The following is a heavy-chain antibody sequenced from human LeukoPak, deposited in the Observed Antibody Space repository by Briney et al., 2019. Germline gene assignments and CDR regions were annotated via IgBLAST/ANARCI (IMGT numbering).Heavy chain of an antibody. V-gene: IGHV1-69*13. CDR3: ASQRPYYDSKGSMDV. J-gene: IGHJ6*03. CDR2: IIPIFGTA. Sequence: ASVKVSCKASGGTFSSYAISWVRQAPGQRLEWMGGIIPIFGTANYAQKFQGRVTITADESTSTAYMELSSLRSEDTAVYYCASQRPYYDSKGSMDVWGKGTTVTVSS. CDR1: GGTFSSYA. D-gene: IGHD3-3*01.